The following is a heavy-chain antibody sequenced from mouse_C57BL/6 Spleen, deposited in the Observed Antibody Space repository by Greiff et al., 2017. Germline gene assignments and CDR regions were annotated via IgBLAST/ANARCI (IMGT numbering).Heavy chain of an antibody. CDR2: IDPSDSYT. J-gene: IGHJ2*01. CDR1: GYTFTSYW. Sequence: QVQLKQPGAELVRPGTSVKLSCKASGYTFTSYWMHWVKQRPGQGLEWIGVIDPSDSYTNYNQKFKGKATLTVDASSSTAYMQLNSLTSEDSAVYYCASSVEYFDYWGQGTTLTVSS. V-gene: IGHV1-59*01. CDR3: ASSVEYFDY.